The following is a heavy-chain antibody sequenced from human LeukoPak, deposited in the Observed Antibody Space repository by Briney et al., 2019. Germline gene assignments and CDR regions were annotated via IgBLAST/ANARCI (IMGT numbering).Heavy chain of an antibody. CDR3: ARMAFMDRAYLGFDY. D-gene: IGHD3-10*01. Sequence: GGSLRLSCAASGFTFDDYAMHWVRQAPGKGLEWVSGISWNSGSIGYADSVKGRFTISRDNSKNTLYLQMNSLRAEDTAVYYCARMAFMDRAYLGFDYWGQGTLVTVSS. V-gene: IGHV3-9*01. J-gene: IGHJ4*02. CDR2: ISWNSGSI. CDR1: GFTFDDYA.